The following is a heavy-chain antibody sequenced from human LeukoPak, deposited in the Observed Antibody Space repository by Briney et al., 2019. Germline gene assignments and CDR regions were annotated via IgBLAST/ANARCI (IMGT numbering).Heavy chain of an antibody. V-gene: IGHV3-15*01. Sequence: GGSLRLSCAASGFTFSNAWMSWVRQAPGKGLEWVGRIKSKTDGGTTDYAAPVKGRFTISRDDSKNTLYLQMNSLKTEDTAVYYCTTDGHEDIVEVPALNAFDIWGQGTMVTVSS. J-gene: IGHJ3*02. CDR1: GFTFSNAW. D-gene: IGHD2-2*01. CDR2: IKSKTDGGTT. CDR3: TTDGHEDIVEVPALNAFDI.